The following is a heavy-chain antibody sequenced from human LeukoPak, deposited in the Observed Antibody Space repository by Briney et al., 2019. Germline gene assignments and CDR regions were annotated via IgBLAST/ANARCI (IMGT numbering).Heavy chain of an antibody. J-gene: IGHJ6*03. CDR2: IYSGGST. D-gene: IGHD4-17*01. CDR1: GFTVSSNY. V-gene: IGHV3-53*01. Sequence: GGSLRLSCAASGFTVSSNYMSWVRQAPGKRLEWVSVIYSGGSTYYADSVKGRFTISRDNSKNTLYLQMNSLRAEDTAVYYCARSWNLRYDYYYYYYMDVWGKGTTVTVSS. CDR3: ARSWNLRYDYYYYYYMDV.